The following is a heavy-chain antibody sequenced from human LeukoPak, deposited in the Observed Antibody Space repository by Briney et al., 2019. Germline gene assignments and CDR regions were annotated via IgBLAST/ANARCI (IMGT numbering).Heavy chain of an antibody. D-gene: IGHD2-21*02. CDR3: AKVYCGGDCYSGWYFDL. V-gene: IGHV3-9*01. Sequence: GRSLRLSCAASGFTFDDYAMHWVRQAPGKGLEWVSGISYNSDTIAYADSVKGRFTISRDNAKNSLYLQMNSLRAEDTALYYCAKVYCGGDCYSGWYFDLWGRGTLVTVSS. CDR2: ISYNSDTI. J-gene: IGHJ2*01. CDR1: GFTFDDYA.